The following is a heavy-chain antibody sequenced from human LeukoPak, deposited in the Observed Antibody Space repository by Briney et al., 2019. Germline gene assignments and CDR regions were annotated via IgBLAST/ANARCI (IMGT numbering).Heavy chain of an antibody. J-gene: IGHJ3*02. CDR3: ARDRGLIVGAVGDFDI. CDR2: ISYDRSNK. D-gene: IGHD1-26*01. CDR1: GFTFSSYG. V-gene: IGHV3-30*03. Sequence: GGSLRLSCAASGFTFSSYGIHCVRQAPGKGLEWVAFISYDRSNKYYADSVKGRFTISRDNAKNSLYLQMNSLRAEDTAVYYCARDRGLIVGAVGDFDIWGQGTMVTVSS.